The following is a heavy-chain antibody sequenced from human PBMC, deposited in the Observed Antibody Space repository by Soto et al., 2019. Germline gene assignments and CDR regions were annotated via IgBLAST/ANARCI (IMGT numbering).Heavy chain of an antibody. J-gene: IGHJ4*02. CDR1: GYTFTSYA. Sequence: QVQLVQSGAEVKKPGASVKVSCKASGYTFTSYAMHWVRQAPGQRLEWMGWINAGNGNTKYSQKFQGRVTITRDTSASTAYMELSSLRSEDTAVYYWANALVLYYFDYWGQGTLVTVSS. V-gene: IGHV1-3*01. CDR3: ANALVLYYFDY. CDR2: INAGNGNT.